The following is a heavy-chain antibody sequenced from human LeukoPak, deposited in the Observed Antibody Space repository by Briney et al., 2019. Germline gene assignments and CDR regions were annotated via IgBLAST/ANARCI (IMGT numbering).Heavy chain of an antibody. CDR1: GYTFTSYY. V-gene: IGHV1-46*01. D-gene: IGHD3-22*01. J-gene: IGHJ6*03. CDR2: INPSGGST. Sequence: ASVKVSCKASGYTFTSYYMHWVRQAPGQGLEWMGIINPSGGSTSYAQKFQGRVTMTRDTSTSTVYMELSRLRSDDTAVYYCATEHYDSSGYYYYMDVWGKGTTVTVSS. CDR3: ATEHYDSSGYYYYMDV.